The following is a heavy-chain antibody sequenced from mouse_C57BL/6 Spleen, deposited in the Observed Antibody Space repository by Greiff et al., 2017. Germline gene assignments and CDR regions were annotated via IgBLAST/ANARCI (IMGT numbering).Heavy chain of an antibody. V-gene: IGHV5-17*01. CDR3: ARKGYGSSYGGYYAMDY. CDR2: ISSGSSTI. D-gene: IGHD1-1*01. J-gene: IGHJ4*01. CDR1: GFTFSDYG. Sequence: EVHLVESGGGLVKPGGSLKLSCAASGFTFSDYGMHWVRQAPEKGLEWVAYISSGSSTIYYADTVKGRFTISRDNAKNTLFLQMTSLRSEDTAMYYCARKGYGSSYGGYYAMDYWGQGTSVTVSS.